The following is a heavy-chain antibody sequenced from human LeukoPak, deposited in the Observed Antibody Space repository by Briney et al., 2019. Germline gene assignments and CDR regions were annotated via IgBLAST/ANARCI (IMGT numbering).Heavy chain of an antibody. CDR1: GYTFTGYY. V-gene: IGHV1-2*02. D-gene: IGHD2-21*02. CDR3: ANIVVVTASPDAFDI. Sequence: ASVKVSCKASGYTFTGYYMHWVRQAPGQGLEWMGWINPNSGGTNYAQKFQGRVTMTRDTSISTAYMELSRLRSDDTAVYYCANIVVVTASPDAFDIWGQGTMVTVSS. CDR2: INPNSGGT. J-gene: IGHJ3*02.